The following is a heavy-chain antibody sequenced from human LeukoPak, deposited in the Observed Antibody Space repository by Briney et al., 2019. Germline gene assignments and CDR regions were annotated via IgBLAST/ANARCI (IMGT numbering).Heavy chain of an antibody. J-gene: IGHJ4*02. V-gene: IGHV4-34*01. CDR2: INHSGST. CDR1: GGSFSGYY. D-gene: IGHD3-10*01. CDR3: ARSDHTYYYGSGSYSHPAFDY. Sequence: SETLSLTCTVYGGSFSGYYWSWIRQPPGKGLEWIGEINHSGSTNYNPSLKSRVTISVDTSKNQFSLKLSSVTAADTAVYYCARSDHTYYYGSGSYSHPAFDYWGQGTLVTVSS.